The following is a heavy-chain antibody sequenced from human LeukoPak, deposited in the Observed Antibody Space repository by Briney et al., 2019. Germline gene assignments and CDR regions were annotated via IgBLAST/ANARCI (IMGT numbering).Heavy chain of an antibody. Sequence: ASVKVSCKASGYTFVGYYLHWVRQAPGQGLEWMAWIDPYTGNTHYAQKFQGRVTMTRDTSISTAYMELSRLRSDDTAVYYCARAFSSSSWYLHAFDIWGQGTMVTVSS. J-gene: IGHJ3*02. CDR3: ARAFSSSSWYLHAFDI. D-gene: IGHD6-13*01. V-gene: IGHV1-2*02. CDR1: GYTFVGYY. CDR2: IDPYTGNT.